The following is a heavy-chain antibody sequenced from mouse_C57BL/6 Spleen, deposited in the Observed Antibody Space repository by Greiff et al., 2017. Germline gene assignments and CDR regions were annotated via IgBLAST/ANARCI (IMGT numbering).Heavy chain of an antibody. CDR2: ISSGGSDT. Sequence: EVMLVESGGDLVKPGGSLKLSCAASGFTFSSYGMSWVRQTPDKRLEWVATISSGGSDTYYPDSVKGRFAISRDNAKNTLYLQMSSLKSEDTAMYYCARHEGNYAWFAYWGQGTLVTVSA. CDR1: GFTFSSYG. CDR3: ARHEGNYAWFAY. D-gene: IGHD2-1*01. V-gene: IGHV5-6*02. J-gene: IGHJ3*01.